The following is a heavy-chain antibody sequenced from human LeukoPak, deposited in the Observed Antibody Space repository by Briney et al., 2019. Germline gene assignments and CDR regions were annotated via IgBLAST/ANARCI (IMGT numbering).Heavy chain of an antibody. CDR1: GFTIGTAW. J-gene: IGHJ6*04. CDR2: IKSEGEGATT. V-gene: IGHV3-15*01. CDR3: IAHFPYFYGFDV. Sequence: GGSLRLSCASSGFTIGTAWMSWVRQAPGKGLEWLGHIKSEGEGATTDYAAPAKGRFAISRYDSKNMIYLQMSSLEMDDIAIYYCIAHFPYFYGFDVWGIGTTVTVSS. D-gene: IGHD3-3*02.